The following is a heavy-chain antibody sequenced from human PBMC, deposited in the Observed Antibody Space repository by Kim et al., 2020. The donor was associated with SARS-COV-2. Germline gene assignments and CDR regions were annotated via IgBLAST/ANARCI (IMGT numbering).Heavy chain of an antibody. CDR2: ISYTGIP. Sequence: SETLSLTCTVSGGSISSYYWSWIRQPPGKGLEWIGFISYTGIPNYNPSLKSRVTISVDTSKNQISLTLSSMTAADTAVYYCSRAPGSGSVNYYFDYWGQGTLVTVPS. CDR1: GGSISSYY. CDR3: SRAPGSGSVNYYFDY. D-gene: IGHD2-15*01. V-gene: IGHV4-59*12. J-gene: IGHJ4*02.